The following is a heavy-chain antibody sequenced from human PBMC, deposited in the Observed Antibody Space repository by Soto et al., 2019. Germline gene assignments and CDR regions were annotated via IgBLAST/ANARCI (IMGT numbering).Heavy chain of an antibody. CDR1: GFTFSSYA. CDR3: ARDLYWSSTRCTATLDFDY. J-gene: IGHJ4*02. D-gene: IGHD2-2*01. CDR2: ISSNGGST. V-gene: IGHV3-64*01. Sequence: LRLSCAASGFTFSSYAMHWVRQAPGKGLEYVSAISSNGGSTYYANSVKGRFTISRDNSKNTLYLQMGSLRAEDMAVYYCARDLYWSSTRCTATLDFDYWGQGNLVTVSS.